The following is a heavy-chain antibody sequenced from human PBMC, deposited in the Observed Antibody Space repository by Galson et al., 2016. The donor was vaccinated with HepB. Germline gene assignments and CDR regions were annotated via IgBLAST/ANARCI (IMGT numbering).Heavy chain of an antibody. D-gene: IGHD6-19*01. CDR3: AKDPRARLWLVSLFAF. J-gene: IGHJ4*02. V-gene: IGHV3-23*01. CDR1: GFTFSDFA. Sequence: SLRLSCAASGFTFSDFAMSWVRQAPGKGLEWVSSISSSGKNTYTADSVKGRFTISRDNSHNTLYLQLNSLRAEDTALYFCAKDPRARLWLVSLFAFWGQGALVTVSS. CDR2: ISSSGKNT.